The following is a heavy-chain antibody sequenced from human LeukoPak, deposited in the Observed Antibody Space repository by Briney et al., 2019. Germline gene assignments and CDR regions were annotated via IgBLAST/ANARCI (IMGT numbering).Heavy chain of an antibody. CDR1: GFPFSDYY. V-gene: IGHV3-11*01. J-gene: IGHJ4*02. CDR3: AKNPGITMIVPHFDY. D-gene: IGHD3-22*01. CDR2: ISSSGSNI. Sequence: SGGSLRLPCAASGFPFSDYYMSWIRQAPGKGLEWVQYISSSGSNIYYADSVKGRFTISRDNAKNSLYLQMNSLRAEDTAVYYCAKNPGITMIVPHFDYWGQGTLVTVSS.